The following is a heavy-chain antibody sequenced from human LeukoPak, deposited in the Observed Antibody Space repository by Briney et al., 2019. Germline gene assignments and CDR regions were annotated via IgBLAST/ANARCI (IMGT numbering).Heavy chain of an antibody. CDR1: GFTFGTYY. J-gene: IGHJ5*02. CDR3: AKAPLSRSGSYYLVPKWFDP. D-gene: IGHD3-10*01. CDR2: ISGSGGST. V-gene: IGHV3-23*01. Sequence: PGGSLRLSCAASGFTFGTYYMSWIRQAPGKGLEWVSAISGSGGSTYYADSVKGRFTISRDNSKNTLYLQMNSLRAEDTAVYYCAKAPLSRSGSYYLVPKWFDPWGQGTLVTVSS.